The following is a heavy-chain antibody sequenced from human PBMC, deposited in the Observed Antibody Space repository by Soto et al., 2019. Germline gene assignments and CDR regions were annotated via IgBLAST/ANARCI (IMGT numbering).Heavy chain of an antibody. Sequence: ASVKVSCKASGYTFTSYAISWVRQAPGQGLEWMGWISAYNGNTNYAQKVQGRVTMTTDTSTSTAFMDLGSLTSADTAVYYCAMVDLYVTPTPQDVWGQGTTVTVSS. D-gene: IGHD3-16*01. CDR2: ISAYNGNT. CDR3: AMVDLYVTPTPQDV. CDR1: GYTFTSYA. J-gene: IGHJ6*02. V-gene: IGHV1-18*01.